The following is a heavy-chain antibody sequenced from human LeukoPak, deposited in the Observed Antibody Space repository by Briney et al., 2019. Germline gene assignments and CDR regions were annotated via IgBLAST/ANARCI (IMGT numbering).Heavy chain of an antibody. V-gene: IGHV3-73*01. CDR3: TTDPYCSSTSCYGAFDI. Sequence: PGGSLKLSCAASGFTFSGSAMHWVRQASGKGLEWVGRIRSKANSYATAYAASVKGRFTISRDDSKNTLYLQMNSLKTEDTAVYYCTTDPYCSSTSCYGAFDIWGQGTMVTVSS. J-gene: IGHJ3*02. CDR2: IRSKANSYAT. CDR1: GFTFSGSA. D-gene: IGHD2-2*01.